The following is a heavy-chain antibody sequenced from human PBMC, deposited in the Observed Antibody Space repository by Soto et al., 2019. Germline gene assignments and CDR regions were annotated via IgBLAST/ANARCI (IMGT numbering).Heavy chain of an antibody. CDR3: ARGRSWPRGDWFDP. D-gene: IGHD6-13*01. CDR2: TYYRSKWYN. J-gene: IGHJ5*02. Sequence: PSQTLSLTCAISGDSLSSNSAAWNWVRQSPSRGLEWLGRTYYRSKWYNDYALSLRGRITINPDTSKNQFSLQLNSVTPEDTAVYYCARGRSWPRGDWFDPWGQGTLVTVSS. V-gene: IGHV6-1*01. CDR1: GDSLSSNSAA.